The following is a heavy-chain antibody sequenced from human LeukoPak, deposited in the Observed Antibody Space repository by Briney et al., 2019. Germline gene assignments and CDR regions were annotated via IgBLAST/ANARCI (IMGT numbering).Heavy chain of an antibody. D-gene: IGHD2-21*02. CDR1: GFTFSSYA. V-gene: IGHV3-23*01. Sequence: GGSLRLSCAASGFTFSSYAMSWVRQAPGKGLEWVSAISGSGGTTYYAASVKGRFPISRDNSKNTLYLQMNTLRAEDTAVYYCARYCGGDCSDGFDYWGQGTLVTVSS. CDR2: ISGSGGTT. J-gene: IGHJ4*02. CDR3: ARYCGGDCSDGFDY.